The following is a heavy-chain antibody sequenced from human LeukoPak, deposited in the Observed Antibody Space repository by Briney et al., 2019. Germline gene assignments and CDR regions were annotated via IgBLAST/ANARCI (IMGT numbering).Heavy chain of an antibody. CDR3: ASTSSSWYGGWREGAFDI. CDR1: GFTFSSYS. D-gene: IGHD6-13*01. Sequence: PGGSLRLSCAASGFTFSSYSMNWVRQAPGKGLEWVSYISSSSSTIYYADSVKGRFTISRDNAKNSLYLQMNSLRAEDTAVYYCASTSSSWYGGWREGAFDIWGQGTMVTVSS. V-gene: IGHV3-48*01. J-gene: IGHJ3*02. CDR2: ISSSSSTI.